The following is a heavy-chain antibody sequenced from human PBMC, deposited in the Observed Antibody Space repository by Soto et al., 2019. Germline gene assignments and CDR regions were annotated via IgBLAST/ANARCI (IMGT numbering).Heavy chain of an antibody. J-gene: IGHJ4*02. CDR2: INAGNGNT. V-gene: IGHV1-3*05. D-gene: IGHD6-19*01. CDR1: GYTFTSYA. CDR3: ASAVAVPADFDY. Sequence: QVQLVQSGAEEKKPGASVKVSCKASGYTFTSYAMHWVRQAPGQRLEWMGWINAGNGNTKYSQKFQGRVTITRDTYASTAYKELSSMRSEDTVVFYSASAVAVPADFDYWGQGTLVTVSS.